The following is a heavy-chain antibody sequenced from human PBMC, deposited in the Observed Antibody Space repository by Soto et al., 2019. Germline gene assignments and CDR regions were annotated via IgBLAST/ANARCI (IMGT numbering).Heavy chain of an antibody. CDR1: GYTFTSYD. V-gene: IGHV1-8*01. J-gene: IGHJ6*03. D-gene: IGHD3-9*01. CDR2: MNPNSGNT. Sequence: SVKVSCKASGYTFTSYDINWVRQATGQGLEWMGWMNPNSGNTGYAQKFQGRVTMTRNTSISTAYMELSSLRSEDTAVYYCARGSDILTDYYYYYMDVWGKGTTVTVSS. CDR3: ARGSDILTDYYYYYMDV.